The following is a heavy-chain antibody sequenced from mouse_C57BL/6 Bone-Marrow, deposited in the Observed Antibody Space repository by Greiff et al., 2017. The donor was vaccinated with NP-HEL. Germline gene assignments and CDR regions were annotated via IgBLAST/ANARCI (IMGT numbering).Heavy chain of an antibody. D-gene: IGHD1-1*01. V-gene: IGHV1-55*01. CDR1: GYTFTSYW. J-gene: IGHJ2*01. Sequence: QVQLKESGAELVKPGASVTMSCKASGYTFTSYWITWVKQRPGQGLEWIGDIYPGSGRTNYNEKFKSKATLTVDTSSSTAYMQLSSLTSEDSAVYYGARDYGSSYYFDYWGQGTTLTVSS. CDR2: IYPGSGRT. CDR3: ARDYGSSYYFDY.